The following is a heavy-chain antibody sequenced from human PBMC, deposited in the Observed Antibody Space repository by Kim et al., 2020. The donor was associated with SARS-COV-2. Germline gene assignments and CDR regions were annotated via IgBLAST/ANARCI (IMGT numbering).Heavy chain of an antibody. D-gene: IGHD2-2*01. CDR1: GFTFSSYG. CDR2: IWYDGSTK. Sequence: GGSLRLSCAASGFTFSSYGMHWVRQAPGKGLEWVAVIWYDGSTKYYADSVKGRFTISRDNSKNTLYLQMNSLRAEDTAVYYCAISLVYYGMDVWGQGTTVCVSS. V-gene: IGHV3-33*01. CDR3: AISLVYYGMDV. J-gene: IGHJ6*02.